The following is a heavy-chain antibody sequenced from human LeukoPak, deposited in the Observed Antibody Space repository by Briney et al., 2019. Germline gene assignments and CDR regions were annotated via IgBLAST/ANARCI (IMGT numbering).Heavy chain of an antibody. D-gene: IGHD6-19*01. J-gene: IGHJ4*02. V-gene: IGHV3-21*01. Sequence: GGSLRLSCAASGFTFSSYSMNWVRQAPGKGLEWVSSISSSSSYIYYADSVKGRFTISRDNAKNSLYLQMNSLRAEDTAVYYCASDNSQWLTPWFFDYWGQGTLVTVSS. CDR2: ISSSSSYI. CDR1: GFTFSSYS. CDR3: ASDNSQWLTPWFFDY.